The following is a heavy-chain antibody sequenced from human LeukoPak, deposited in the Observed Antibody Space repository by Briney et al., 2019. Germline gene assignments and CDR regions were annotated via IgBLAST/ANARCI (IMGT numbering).Heavy chain of an antibody. CDR3: ARDRSSGYYPDAFDI. D-gene: IGHD3-22*01. J-gene: IGHJ3*02. CDR2: IIRSGGT. Sequence: GGSLRLSCVASGFTFNNYAMCWVRQAPGKGLEWVSAIIRSGGTYYADSVKGRFTISRDNSKNTLYLQMNSLRAEDTAVYYCARDRSSGYYPDAFDIWGQGTMVTVSS. V-gene: IGHV3-23*01. CDR1: GFTFNNYA.